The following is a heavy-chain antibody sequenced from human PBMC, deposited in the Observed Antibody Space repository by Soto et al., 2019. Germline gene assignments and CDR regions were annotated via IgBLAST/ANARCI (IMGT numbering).Heavy chain of an antibody. CDR2: INPSGGST. CDR3: ARDSIAAAGIGVPDY. V-gene: IGHV1-46*01. D-gene: IGHD6-13*01. CDR1: GYTFTSYY. J-gene: IGHJ4*02. Sequence: QVQLVQSGAEVKKPGASVKVSCKASGYTFTSYYMHWVRQAPGQGLEWMGIINPSGGSTSCAQKFQGRVTMTRDTSTSTVYMELSSLRSEDTAVTYCARDSIAAAGIGVPDYWGQGTLVTVSS.